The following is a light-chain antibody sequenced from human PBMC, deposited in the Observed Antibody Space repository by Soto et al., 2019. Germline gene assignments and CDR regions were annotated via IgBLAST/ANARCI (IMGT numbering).Light chain of an antibody. J-gene: IGKJ1*01. V-gene: IGKV3-20*01. CDR2: DAT. CDR3: QQCCTPPLT. Sequence: EIVLTQSPGTLSLSPGERATLSCRASQSVRKNYLAWYQHKPGQAPRLLIDDATNRATGIPDRFSGSGSGTDFTLTISSLEPEDSAVYYCQQCCTPPLTFGQGTKVEIK. CDR1: QSVRKNY.